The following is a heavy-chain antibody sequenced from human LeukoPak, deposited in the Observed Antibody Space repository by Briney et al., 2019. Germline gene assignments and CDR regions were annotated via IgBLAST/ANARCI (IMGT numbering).Heavy chain of an antibody. CDR3: ARGVQDIVVVPAAQKLAFDI. CDR1: GGSISSSNW. Sequence: PSETLSLTCAVSGGSISSSNWWSWVRQPPGKGLEWIGEIYHSGSTNYNPSLKSRVTISVDKSKNQFSLKLSSVTAADTAVYYCARGVQDIVVVPAAQKLAFDIWGQGTMVTVSS. J-gene: IGHJ3*02. CDR2: IYHSGST. D-gene: IGHD2-2*01. V-gene: IGHV4-4*02.